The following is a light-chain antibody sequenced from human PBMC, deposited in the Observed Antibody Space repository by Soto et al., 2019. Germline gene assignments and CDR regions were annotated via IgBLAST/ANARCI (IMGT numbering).Light chain of an antibody. Sequence: EIVMTQSPATLSVSPGQRVTLSCRASQSVGTSIAWYQQKPGQAPRLLIYGASTRATGVPARFSGSGSGTAFTLTISSLQSEDFANYYCQQYGSSPRTFGQGTKVDIK. CDR2: GAS. CDR1: QSVGTS. J-gene: IGKJ1*01. CDR3: QQYGSSPRT. V-gene: IGKV3-15*01.